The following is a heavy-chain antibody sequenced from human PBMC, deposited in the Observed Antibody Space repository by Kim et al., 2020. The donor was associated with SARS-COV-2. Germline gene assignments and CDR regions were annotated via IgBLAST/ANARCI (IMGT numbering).Heavy chain of an antibody. CDR3: TKTQGSSWHDFLIYYFDH. V-gene: IGHV3-9*01. CDR2: ISWNSGSA. CDR1: GFAFDDKA. D-gene: IGHD6-13*01. Sequence: GGSLRLSCAASGFAFDDKAMHWVRQAPGKGLEWVSGISWNSGSAGYADSVKGRFTISRDNAKNSLYLQMNSLRPEDTALYYCTKTQGSSWHDFLIYYFDHWGRGALVTVSS. J-gene: IGHJ4*02.